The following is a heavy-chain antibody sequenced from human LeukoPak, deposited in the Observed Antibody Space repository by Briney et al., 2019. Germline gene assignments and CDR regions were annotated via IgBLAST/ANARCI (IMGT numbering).Heavy chain of an antibody. V-gene: IGHV1-24*01. J-gene: IGHJ4*02. D-gene: IGHD1-26*01. CDR3: ATSGRRAGAYYFDY. CDR1: GYTLTELS. Sequence: GASVKVSCKVSGYTLTELSMHWVRQAPGKGLEWMGGFDPEDGETIYAQKFQGRVTMTEDTSTDTAYMELSSLRSEDTVVYYCATSGRRAGAYYFDYWDQGTLVTVSS. CDR2: FDPEDGET.